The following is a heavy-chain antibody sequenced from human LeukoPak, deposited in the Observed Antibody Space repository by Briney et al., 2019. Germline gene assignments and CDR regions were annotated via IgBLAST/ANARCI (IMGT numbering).Heavy chain of an antibody. Sequence: SETLSLTCSVSGDSITSYYWGWIRQPPGKGLEWIGYISYSGKTYYNPSLESRDTISVDTSQNRFSLKLSSVTAADTAVYYCAREIVKSHFDFWGQGTLVTVSS. J-gene: IGHJ4*02. CDR2: ISYSGKT. CDR1: GDSITSYY. D-gene: IGHD2-15*01. CDR3: AREIVKSHFDF. V-gene: IGHV4-59*01.